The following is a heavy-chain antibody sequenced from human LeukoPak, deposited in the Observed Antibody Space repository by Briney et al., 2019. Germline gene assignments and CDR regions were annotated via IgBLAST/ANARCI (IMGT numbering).Heavy chain of an antibody. CDR3: ARDKSVYYDTSGSRFDY. D-gene: IGHD3-22*01. V-gene: IGHV3-7*01. CDR2: IKQDGSEK. CDR1: GFTFSSYW. J-gene: IGHJ4*02. Sequence: GGSLRLSCAASGFTFSSYWMSWVRQAPGKGLEWVANIKQDGSEKYYVDSVKGRFTISRDNAKNSLYLQMNSLRAEDTAVYYCARDKSVYYDTSGSRFDYWGQGTLVTVSS.